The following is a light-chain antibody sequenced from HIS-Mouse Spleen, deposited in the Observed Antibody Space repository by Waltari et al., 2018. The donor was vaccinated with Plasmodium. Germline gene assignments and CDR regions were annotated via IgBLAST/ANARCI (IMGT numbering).Light chain of an antibody. V-gene: IGLV3-10*01. J-gene: IGLJ3*02. CDR2: EDS. Sequence: SYELTQPPSVSVSPGQTARITCSGDALPKKYAYWYQQKSGQAPLLVLDEDSKRPSGIPGRFSGSSSGTMATLTISGAQVEDEADYYCYSTDSSGNHRVFGGGTKLTVL. CDR3: YSTDSSGNHRV. CDR1: ALPKKY.